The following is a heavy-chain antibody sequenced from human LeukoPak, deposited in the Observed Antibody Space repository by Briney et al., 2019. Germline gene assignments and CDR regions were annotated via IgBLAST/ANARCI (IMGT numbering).Heavy chain of an antibody. CDR3: ARDQRTAVAGWFDP. CDR2: LYSGGIT. V-gene: IGHV3-66*01. Sequence: GGSLRLSCAAAGFTVSNNYMSWVRQAPGKGLEWVSVLYSGGITYYADSVKGRFTISRDNSKNTLYLQMNSLRAEDTAVYYCARDQRTAVAGWFDPWGQGTLVTVSS. CDR1: GFTVSNNY. D-gene: IGHD6-19*01. J-gene: IGHJ5*02.